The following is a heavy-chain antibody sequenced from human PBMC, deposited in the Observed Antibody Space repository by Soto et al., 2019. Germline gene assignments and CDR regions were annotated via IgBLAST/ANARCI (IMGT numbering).Heavy chain of an antibody. CDR2: ISGSGGST. CDR1: GFTFSSYA. D-gene: IGHD5-18*01. Sequence: EVQLLESGGGLVQPGGSLRLSCAASGFTFSSYAMSWVRQAPGKGLEWVSAISGSGGSTYYADSVKGRFTISRDNSKNTLYLQMNSLRAEDTAVYYCAKDSVGHSGYPYYFDYWGQGTLVTVSS. J-gene: IGHJ4*02. CDR3: AKDSVGHSGYPYYFDY. V-gene: IGHV3-23*01.